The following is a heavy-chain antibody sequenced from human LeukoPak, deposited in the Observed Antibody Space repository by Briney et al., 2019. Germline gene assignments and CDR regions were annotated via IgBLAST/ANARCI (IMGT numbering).Heavy chain of an antibody. CDR3: ARAPKYSYYYYMDV. Sequence: PSETLSLTCTVSGVSISSYYWSWIRQPAGKGLEWIGRIYTSGSTNYNPSLKSRVTMSVDTSKNQFSLKLSSVTAADTAVYYCARAPKYSYYYYMDVWGKGTTVTVSS. D-gene: IGHD5-18*01. V-gene: IGHV4-4*07. J-gene: IGHJ6*03. CDR2: IYTSGST. CDR1: GVSISSYY.